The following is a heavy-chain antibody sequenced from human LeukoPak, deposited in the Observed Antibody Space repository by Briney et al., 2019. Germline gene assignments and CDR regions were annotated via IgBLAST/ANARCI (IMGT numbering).Heavy chain of an antibody. J-gene: IGHJ4*02. D-gene: IGHD3-10*01. CDR2: IWYGGSNK. CDR3: ARTPRLYGSGSYFDY. V-gene: IGHV3-33*01. Sequence: RGSLRLSCAASGFTFSSYAMHWVRQAPGKGLEWVAVIWYGGSNKYYADSVKGRFTISRDNSKNTLYLQMNSLRAEDTAVYYCARTPRLYGSGSYFDYWGQGTLVTVSS. CDR1: GFTFSSYA.